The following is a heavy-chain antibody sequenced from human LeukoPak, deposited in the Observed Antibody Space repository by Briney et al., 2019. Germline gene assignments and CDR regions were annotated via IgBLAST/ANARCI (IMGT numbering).Heavy chain of an antibody. V-gene: IGHV3-30-3*01. CDR1: GFTFSNHV. Sequence: GGSLRLSCAASGFTFSNHVMYWVRQAPGKGLEWVAVISDDGGKKYYADSVKGRFTISRDNSKNTLYLQMSSLRSEDTAVYNCARALTVDPTPSPFDAFDIWGRGTMVTVSS. D-gene: IGHD2-15*01. CDR2: ISDDGGKK. CDR3: ARALTVDPTPSPFDAFDI. J-gene: IGHJ3*02.